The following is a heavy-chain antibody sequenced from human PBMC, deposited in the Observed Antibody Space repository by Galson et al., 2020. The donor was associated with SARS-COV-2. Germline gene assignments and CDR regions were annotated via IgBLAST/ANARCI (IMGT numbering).Heavy chain of an antibody. J-gene: IGHJ5*02. CDR1: GYSFTSYW. CDR3: ARHAMPTVAGTSWFDP. D-gene: IGHD6-19*01. Sequence: KIGESLKISCKGSGYSFTSYWIGWVRQMPGKGLEWMGIIYPGDSDTRYSPSFQGQVTISADKSISTAYLQWSSLKASDTAMYYCARHAMPTVAGTSWFDPWGQGTLVTVSS. V-gene: IGHV5-51*01. CDR2: IYPGDSDT.